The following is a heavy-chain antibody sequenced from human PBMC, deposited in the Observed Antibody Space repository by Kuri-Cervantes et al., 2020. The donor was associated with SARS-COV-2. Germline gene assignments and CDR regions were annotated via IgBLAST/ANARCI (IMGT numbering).Heavy chain of an antibody. V-gene: IGHV3-30-3*01. J-gene: IGHJ4*02. CDR1: GFTLSSYA. D-gene: IGHD3-16*01. Sequence: GESLKISCSASGFTLSSYAMHWVRQAPGKGLEWVALISYDGSNKYYADSVKGRFTISRDNSKNTLYLQMNSLRAEDTAVYYCAKDLVPGSYEGFDYWGQGTLVTVSS. CDR3: AKDLVPGSYEGFDY. CDR2: ISYDGSNK.